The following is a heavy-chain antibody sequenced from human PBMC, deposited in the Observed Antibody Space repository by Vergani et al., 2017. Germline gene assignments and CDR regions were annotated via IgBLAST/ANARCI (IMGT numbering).Heavy chain of an antibody. CDR3: AKSGGRIGSPIPYYYYYGMDV. V-gene: IGHV3-23*04. J-gene: IGHJ6*02. CDR1: GFTFSSYA. Sequence: EVQLVESGGGLVQPGGSLRLSCAASGFTFSSYAMSWVRQAPGKGLEWVSAISGSGGSTYYADSVKGRFTISRDNSKNTLYLQMNSLRAEDTAVYYCAKSGGRIGSPIPYYYYYGMDVWGQGITVTVSS. D-gene: IGHD2-15*01. CDR2: ISGSGGST.